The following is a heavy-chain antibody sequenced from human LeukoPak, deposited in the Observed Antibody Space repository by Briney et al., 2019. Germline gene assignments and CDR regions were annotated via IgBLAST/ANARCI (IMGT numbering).Heavy chain of an antibody. Sequence: ASVKVSCKASGYTFTSYDINWVRQATGQGLEWMGWMNPNSGNTGYAQKFQGRVTMTRNTSISTAYMELSSLRSEVTAVYYCARAGSGSYYRWFDPWGQGTLVTVSS. J-gene: IGHJ5*02. D-gene: IGHD3-10*01. CDR2: MNPNSGNT. CDR3: ARAGSGSYYRWFDP. CDR1: GYTFTSYD. V-gene: IGHV1-8*01.